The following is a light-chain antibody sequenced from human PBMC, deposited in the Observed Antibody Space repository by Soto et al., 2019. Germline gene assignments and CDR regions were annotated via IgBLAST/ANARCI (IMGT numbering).Light chain of an antibody. CDR1: QRVGTY. V-gene: IGKV3-11*01. J-gene: IGKJ1*01. CDR3: QQRNFRPGGT. CDR2: DAS. Sequence: EIVLTQSPVILSVSPGDRATLSCRASQRVGTYLAWYQQKPGQAPRLLIYDASIRATGIPARFSGSGSGTDFTLTSSSLEAEDFAVYFCQQRNFRPGGTFGQGTKVEIK.